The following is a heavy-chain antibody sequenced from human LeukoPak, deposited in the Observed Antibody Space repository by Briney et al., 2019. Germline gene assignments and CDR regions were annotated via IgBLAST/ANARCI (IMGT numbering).Heavy chain of an antibody. CDR1: GFTFSSYA. D-gene: IGHD3-10*01. J-gene: IGHJ4*02. CDR3: ARGRRMVRGVMDYFDY. Sequence: GGSLRLSCAASGFTFSSYAMHWVRQAPGKRLEWVAVISYDGSNKYYADSVKGRFTISRDNSKNTLYLQMNSLRAEDTAVYYCARGRRMVRGVMDYFDYWGQGTLVTVSS. CDR2: ISYDGSNK. V-gene: IGHV3-30*01.